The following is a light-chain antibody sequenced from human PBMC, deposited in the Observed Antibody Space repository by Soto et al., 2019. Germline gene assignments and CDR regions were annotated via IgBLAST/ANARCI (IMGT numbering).Light chain of an antibody. V-gene: IGKV3-20*01. CDR3: QQYGISPLYS. J-gene: IGKJ2*03. CDR1: QSVSSSY. Sequence: ETVLTQSPGTLSLSPGERATLSCRASQSVSSSYLAWYQQKPGQAPRLLIYGASSRATGIPDRFSGSGSGTDVTLTIRRLEPEDFAVYYCQQYGISPLYSFGQGTKLEIK. CDR2: GAS.